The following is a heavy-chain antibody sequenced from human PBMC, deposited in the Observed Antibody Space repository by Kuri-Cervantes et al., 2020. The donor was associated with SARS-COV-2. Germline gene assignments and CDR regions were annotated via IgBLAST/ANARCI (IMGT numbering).Heavy chain of an antibody. D-gene: IGHD2-2*01. J-gene: IGHJ6*02. V-gene: IGHV3-15*01. Sequence: GESLKISCAASGFTFSNAWMSWVRQAPGKGLEWVGRIKSKTDGGTTDYAAPVKGRFTISRDDSKNTLYLQMNSLKTEGTAVYYCTTPIPAAMLGMHYYGMDVWGQGTTVTVSS. CDR1: GFTFSNAW. CDR3: TTPIPAAMLGMHYYGMDV. CDR2: IKSKTDGGTT.